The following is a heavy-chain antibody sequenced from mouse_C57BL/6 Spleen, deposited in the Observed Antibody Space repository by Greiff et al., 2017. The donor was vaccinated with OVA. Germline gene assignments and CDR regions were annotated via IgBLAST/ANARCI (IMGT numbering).Heavy chain of an antibody. J-gene: IGHJ4*01. V-gene: IGHV1-55*01. CDR3: ARGGNYDAMDY. D-gene: IGHD2-1*01. CDR1: GYTFTSYW. CDR2: IYPGSGST. Sequence: QVQLQQPGAELVKPGASVKMSCKASGYTFTSYWITWVKQRPGQCLEWIGDIYPGSGSTNYNEKFKSKATLTVDTSSSTAYMQLSSLTSEDSAVYYCARGGNYDAMDYWGQGTSVTVSS.